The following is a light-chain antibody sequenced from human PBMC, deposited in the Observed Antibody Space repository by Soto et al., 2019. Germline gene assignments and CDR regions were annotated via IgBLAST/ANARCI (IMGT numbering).Light chain of an antibody. CDR3: QQSYSSPLT. Sequence: DIQFIQSPSSLSSSVEDRFTITCRASQSISSYLDWYQQKPGKAPKLLIYAASSLQSGVPSRFSGSGSGTDFTLTISSLQPEDFATYYCQQSYSSPLTFGGGTKVDIK. J-gene: IGKJ4*01. V-gene: IGKV1-39*01. CDR2: AAS. CDR1: QSISSY.